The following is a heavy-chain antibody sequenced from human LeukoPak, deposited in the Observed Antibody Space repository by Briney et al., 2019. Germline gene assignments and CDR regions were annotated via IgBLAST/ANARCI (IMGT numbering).Heavy chain of an antibody. V-gene: IGHV1-3*01. CDR1: GYTFTSYA. J-gene: IGHJ4*02. Sequence: ASVKVSRKASGYTFTSYAMHWVRQAPGQRLEWMGWINAGNGNTKYSQKFQGRVTITRDTSASTAYMELSSLRSEDTAVYYCARPLALAGTFDYWGQGTLVTVSS. D-gene: IGHD6-19*01. CDR2: INAGNGNT. CDR3: ARPLALAGTFDY.